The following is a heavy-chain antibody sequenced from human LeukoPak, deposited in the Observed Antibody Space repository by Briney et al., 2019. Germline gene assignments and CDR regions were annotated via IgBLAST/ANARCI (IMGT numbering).Heavy chain of an antibody. Sequence: PGGSLRLSCAASGFTVSSKYMNWVRQAPGKGLEWVANIKQDGSEKYYVDSVKGRFTISRDNAKNSLYLQMNSLRAEDTAVYYCARDHMQRSGELDYYDSSGYYYRAYYYYMDVWGKGTTVTISS. CDR3: ARDHMQRSGELDYYDSSGYYYRAYYYYMDV. D-gene: IGHD3-22*01. CDR1: GFTVSSKY. J-gene: IGHJ6*03. CDR2: IKQDGSEK. V-gene: IGHV3-7*01.